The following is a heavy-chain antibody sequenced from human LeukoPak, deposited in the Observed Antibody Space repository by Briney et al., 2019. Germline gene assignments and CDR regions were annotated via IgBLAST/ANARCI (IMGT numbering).Heavy chain of an antibody. CDR1: GYVFNSFG. J-gene: IGHJ4*02. Sequence: ASVKVSCKTSGYVFNSFGITWLRQAPGLGLEWMGWVSAYKGYTSHAQKFQDRVIMTTDTSTTTAYMELRNLKSDDTAVYYCAREAVSFVAVANDGYFDFWGQGSLVIVSS. D-gene: IGHD6-19*01. V-gene: IGHV1-18*01. CDR2: VSAYKGYT. CDR3: AREAVSFVAVANDGYFDF.